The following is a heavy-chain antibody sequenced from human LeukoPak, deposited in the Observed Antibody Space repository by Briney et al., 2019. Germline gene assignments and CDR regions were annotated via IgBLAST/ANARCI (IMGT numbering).Heavy chain of an antibody. CDR1: GFTFSNYA. D-gene: IGHD4-11*01. CDR3: AKSLRFEDYTNLPFDY. Sequence: GGSLRLSCAASGFTFSNYAMNWVRQAPGKGLEWVSAISGTRGTTYYADSVKGRFSISRDNSKNTLYMEMNSLGTEDTAVYYCAKSLRFEDYTNLPFDYWGQGTLVTVSS. J-gene: IGHJ4*02. CDR2: ISGTRGTT. V-gene: IGHV3-23*01.